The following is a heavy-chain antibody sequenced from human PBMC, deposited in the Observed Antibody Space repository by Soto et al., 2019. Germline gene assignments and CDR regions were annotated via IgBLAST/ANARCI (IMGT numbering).Heavy chain of an antibody. Sequence: EVQLLESGGGLVKPGGSLRLSCAASGFTFSIYIMNWVRQPPGQGLEWVASISGSSTYVYYADSLKGRIAISRDNAKNSLSLELNTLRVEDTAVYYCSRGGGYYYGSGTDAFDVWGQGTLVTVSS. V-gene: IGHV3-21*01. CDR3: SRGGGYYYGSGTDAFDV. J-gene: IGHJ3*01. CDR2: ISGSSTYV. CDR1: GFTFSIYI. D-gene: IGHD3-10*01.